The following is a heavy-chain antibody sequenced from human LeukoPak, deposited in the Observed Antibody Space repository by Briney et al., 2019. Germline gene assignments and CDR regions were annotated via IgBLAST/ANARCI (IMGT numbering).Heavy chain of an antibody. Sequence: SETLSLTCTVSGGSISSYYWSWIRQPPGKGLEWIGYIYYCGSTNYNPSLKSRVTISVDTSKNQFSLKLSSVTAADTAVYYCARAGYSSSWYSSYFDYWGQGTLVTVSS. D-gene: IGHD6-13*01. CDR2: IYYCGST. CDR3: ARAGYSSSWYSSYFDY. V-gene: IGHV4-59*01. CDR1: GGSISSYY. J-gene: IGHJ4*02.